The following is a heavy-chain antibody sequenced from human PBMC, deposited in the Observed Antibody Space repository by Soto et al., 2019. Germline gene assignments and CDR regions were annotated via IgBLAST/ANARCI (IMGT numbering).Heavy chain of an antibody. CDR1: VYTFTSYD. D-gene: IGHD3-16*01. CDR3: ARGLIASDY. J-gene: IGHJ4*02. Sequence: XSVKVSCKASVYTFTSYDINWVRQATGQGLEWMGRMNPNSGNTGYAQKFQGRVTMTRNTSISTAYMELSSLRSEGTAVYYCARGLIASDYWGQGTLVTVSS. CDR2: MNPNSGNT. V-gene: IGHV1-8*01.